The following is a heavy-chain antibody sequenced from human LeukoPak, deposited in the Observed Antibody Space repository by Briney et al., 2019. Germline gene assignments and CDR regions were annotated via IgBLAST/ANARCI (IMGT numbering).Heavy chain of an antibody. Sequence: GGSLRLSCAASGFTLSNAWMSWVTQDPGKGMEWVLVIYSGGSPYYPGSVKGRFTISRHNSKNTLYLQMNGLRAEDTAVYYFARDGGGYWGQGTLVTVSS. CDR1: GFTLSNAW. CDR2: IYSGGSP. CDR3: ARDGGGY. J-gene: IGHJ4*02. D-gene: IGHD3-16*01. V-gene: IGHV3-53*04.